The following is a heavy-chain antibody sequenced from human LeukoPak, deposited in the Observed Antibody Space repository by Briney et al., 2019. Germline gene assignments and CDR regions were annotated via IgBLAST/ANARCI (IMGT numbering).Heavy chain of an antibody. CDR3: ARGGEAYCGDDCYSTDY. Sequence: ASVKVSRKASGYTFTACYMHRVRQAPGQGLEWMGRISPNSGGTNYAQKFQGRVTMTWDTSISTAYMELSRLRSDDTAVDYCARGGEAYCGDDCYSTDYWGQGTLVTVSS. CDR2: ISPNSGGT. CDR1: GYTFTACY. D-gene: IGHD2-21*02. V-gene: IGHV1-2*06. J-gene: IGHJ4*02.